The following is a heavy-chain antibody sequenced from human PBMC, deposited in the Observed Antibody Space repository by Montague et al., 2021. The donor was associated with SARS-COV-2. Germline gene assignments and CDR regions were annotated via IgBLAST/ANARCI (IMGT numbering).Heavy chain of an antibody. CDR3: ANDYGSGSYFDY. J-gene: IGHJ4*02. Sequence: SETLSLTCTVSGGSISIYYWSWIRQPPGKGLEWIGYMYYDGSPKXNPSLRGRVTISVDKSKNQCSLKLSSVTAADTAVYYCANDYGSGSYFDYWGQGSLVTVSS. V-gene: IGHV4-59*01. CDR2: MYYDGSP. CDR1: GGSISIYY. D-gene: IGHD3-10*01.